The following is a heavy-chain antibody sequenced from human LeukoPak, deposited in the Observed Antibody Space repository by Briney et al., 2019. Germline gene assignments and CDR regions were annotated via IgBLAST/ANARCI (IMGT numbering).Heavy chain of an antibody. CDR1: GFTFSSYA. CDR3: ARDRSIYGPDY. J-gene: IGHJ4*02. CDR2: ISYDGSNK. Sequence: GGSLRLSCAASGFTFSSYAIHWVRQAPGKGLEWVAVISYDGSNKYYADSVKGRFTISRDNSKNTLYLQMNSLRAEDTAVYYCARDRSIYGPDYWGQGTLVTVSS. D-gene: IGHD5-18*01. V-gene: IGHV3-30*04.